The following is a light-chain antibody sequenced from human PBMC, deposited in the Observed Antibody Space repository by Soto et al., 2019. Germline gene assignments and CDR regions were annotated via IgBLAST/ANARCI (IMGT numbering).Light chain of an antibody. CDR2: DAS. Sequence: DLQMTQSPSSLSASVGDRVTITCRASQVISYYLAWYQQKPGKGPKLLIYDASTLQSGVPSRFSGSGSGTDFTLTISSLQPEDVATYYCHKYNGEFAFGPGTKVEV. V-gene: IGKV1-27*01. J-gene: IGKJ1*01. CDR1: QVISYY. CDR3: HKYNGEFA.